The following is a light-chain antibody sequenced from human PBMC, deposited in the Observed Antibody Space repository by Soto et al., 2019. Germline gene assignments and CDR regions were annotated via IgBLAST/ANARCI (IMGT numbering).Light chain of an antibody. J-gene: IGKJ1*01. Sequence: EIVVTQSPATLSVSPGERVTLACRASQFVSSRLAWYQQRPGQVPRLLIYDTSTRAPGISTRFRGSGSGTEFTLTIRTLQSEDFAVYYCQEYRQWPPGMFGQGTTVDMK. CDR2: DTS. CDR3: QEYRQWPPGM. V-gene: IGKV3-15*01. CDR1: QFVSSR.